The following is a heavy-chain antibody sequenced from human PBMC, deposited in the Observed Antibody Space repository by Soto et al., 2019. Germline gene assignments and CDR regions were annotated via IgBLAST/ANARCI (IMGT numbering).Heavy chain of an antibody. CDR3: ARDAAPTYAWSEIIIGNWFDP. J-gene: IGHJ5*02. CDR2: IYYSGST. CDR1: GGSISSYY. Sequence: PSETLSLTCTVSGGSISSYYWSWIRQPPGKGLEWTGYIYYSGSTNYNPSLKSRVTISVDTSKNQFSLKLSSVTASDTAVYYCARDAAPTYAWSEIIIGNWFDPWGQGTLVTVSS. D-gene: IGHD3-3*01. V-gene: IGHV4-59*01.